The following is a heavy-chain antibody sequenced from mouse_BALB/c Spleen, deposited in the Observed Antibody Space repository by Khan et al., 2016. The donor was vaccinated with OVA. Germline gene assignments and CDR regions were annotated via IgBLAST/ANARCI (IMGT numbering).Heavy chain of an antibody. CDR3: ALLSPYWYFDF. Sequence: LVKTGASVKISCKASGYSFTGYYMHWVKQSHGKSLEWIGYISCYNGATSYNQKFKGKATFTVDTSSSTAYMQFNSLTSEDSAVYYCALLSPYWYFDFWGAGTTVTVSS. V-gene: IGHV1S34*01. J-gene: IGHJ1*01. D-gene: IGHD1-1*01. CDR1: GYSFTGYY. CDR2: ISCYNGAT.